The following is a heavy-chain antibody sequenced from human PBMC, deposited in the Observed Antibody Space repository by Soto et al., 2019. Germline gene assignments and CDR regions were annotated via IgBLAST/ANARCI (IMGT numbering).Heavy chain of an antibody. D-gene: IGHD5-18*01. V-gene: IGHV3-23*01. CDR1: GFTFSSYA. CDR2: ISSSGGST. J-gene: IGHJ4*02. CDR3: AKDHFLPAMAIYYFDH. Sequence: GGSLRLSXAASGFTFSSYAMSWVRQAPGKGLEWVSDISSSGGSTNYADSVKGRFTISRDNSKNTLYLQMNSLRAEDTAIYFCAKDHFLPAMAIYYFDHWGQGTLVTVS.